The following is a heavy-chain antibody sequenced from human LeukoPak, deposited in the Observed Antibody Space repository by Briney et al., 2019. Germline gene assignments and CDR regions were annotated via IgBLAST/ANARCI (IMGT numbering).Heavy chain of an antibody. D-gene: IGHD1-26*01. CDR2: ISSSSSYI. Sequence: PGGPLRLSCATSGFTFSSYSMNWVRRAPGKGLEWVSSISSSSSYIYYADSVKGRFTISRDNAKNSLYLQMNSLRAEDTAVYYCARGVIVGAADYWGQGTLVTVSS. J-gene: IGHJ4*02. CDR1: GFTFSSYS. CDR3: ARGVIVGAADY. V-gene: IGHV3-21*01.